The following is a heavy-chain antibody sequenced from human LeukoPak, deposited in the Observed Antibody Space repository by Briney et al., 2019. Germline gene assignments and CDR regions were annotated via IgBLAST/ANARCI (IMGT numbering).Heavy chain of an antibody. CDR1: GGSISSYY. Sequence: PSETLSLTCTVSGGSISSYYWSWIRQPPGKGLEWIGYIYYSGSTNYNPSLKSRVTISVDTPKNQFSLKLSSVTAADTAVYYCASYYYDSERAYFDYWGQGTLVTVSS. CDR2: IYYSGST. V-gene: IGHV4-59*01. D-gene: IGHD3-22*01. J-gene: IGHJ4*02. CDR3: ASYYYDSERAYFDY.